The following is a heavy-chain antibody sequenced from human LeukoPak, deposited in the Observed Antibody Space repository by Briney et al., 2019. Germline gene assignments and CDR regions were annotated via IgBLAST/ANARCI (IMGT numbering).Heavy chain of an antibody. D-gene: IGHD3-22*01. Sequence: SETLSLTCTVSGGSISSYYWSWSRQPQGKGLEWIGYIFYSGSTNYNPSLKSRVTISVDTSKNQFSLKLTSVTAADTAMYYCARARYYYDSSGYRPVPYYFDYWGQGTLVTVSS. J-gene: IGHJ4*02. CDR1: GGSISSYY. CDR2: IFYSGST. CDR3: ARARYYYDSSGYRPVPYYFDY. V-gene: IGHV4-59*01.